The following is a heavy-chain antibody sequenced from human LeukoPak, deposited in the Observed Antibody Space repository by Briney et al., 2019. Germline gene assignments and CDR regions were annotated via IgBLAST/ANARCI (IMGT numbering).Heavy chain of an antibody. J-gene: IGHJ6*02. D-gene: IGHD3-10*01. V-gene: IGHV4-30-4*01. Sequence: SETLSLTCTVSGGSISSGDYYWSWIRQPPGKGLEWIGYIYYSGSTCYNPSLKSRVTISVDTSKNQFSLKLSSVTAADTAVYYCARDHYYYGSGSYYIPQVLNYYYGMDVWGQGTTVTVSS. CDR1: GGSISSGDYY. CDR2: IYYSGST. CDR3: ARDHYYYGSGSYYIPQVLNYYYGMDV.